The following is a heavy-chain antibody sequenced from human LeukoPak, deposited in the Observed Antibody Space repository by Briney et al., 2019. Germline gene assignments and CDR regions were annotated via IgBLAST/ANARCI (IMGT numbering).Heavy chain of an antibody. D-gene: IGHD6-13*01. CDR3: AREHRSWYYFDY. J-gene: IGHJ4*02. CDR1: GFTFSSYS. CDR2: ISSSSSYI. Sequence: PGGSLRLSCAASGFTFSSYSMNWVRQAPGKGLEWVSSISSSSSYIYYADSVKGRFTISRDNAKNSLYLQMNSLRAEDTAVYYCAREHRSWYYFDYWGQGTLVTVSS. V-gene: IGHV3-21*01.